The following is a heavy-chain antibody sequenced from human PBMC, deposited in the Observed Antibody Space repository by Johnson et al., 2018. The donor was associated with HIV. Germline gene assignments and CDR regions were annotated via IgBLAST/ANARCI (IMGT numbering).Heavy chain of an antibody. V-gene: IGHV3-30-3*01. D-gene: IGHD3-22*01. CDR2: ISYDGSNK. CDR1: GFTFSSYA. Sequence: QVYLVESGGGVVQPGRSLRLSCAASGFTFSSYAMHWVRQAPGKGLEWVAVISYDGSNKYYADSVKGRFTISRDNSKNTLYLQMNSLRAEDTAVYYCAGAYYYDSSGYYDAFDIWGQGTMVTVSS. J-gene: IGHJ3*02. CDR3: AGAYYYDSSGYYDAFDI.